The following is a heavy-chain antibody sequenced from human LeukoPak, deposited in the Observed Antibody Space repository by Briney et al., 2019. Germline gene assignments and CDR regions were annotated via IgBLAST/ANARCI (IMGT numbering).Heavy chain of an antibody. CDR3: ARVGAVSAGSSALDI. D-gene: IGHD2-15*01. Sequence: ASVKVSCKTSGYIFTTNGIMWVRQAPGQGLEWMGWISTYDGNTKYLQSLQGRLTMTTDTSTSTAHMGLRDLRSDDTAVYYCARVGAVSAGSSALDIWGQGTMVTVSS. CDR2: ISTYDGNT. CDR1: GYIFTTNG. V-gene: IGHV1-18*01. J-gene: IGHJ3*02.